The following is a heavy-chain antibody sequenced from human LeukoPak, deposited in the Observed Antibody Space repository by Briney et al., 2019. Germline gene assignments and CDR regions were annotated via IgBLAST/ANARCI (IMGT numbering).Heavy chain of an antibody. CDR3: ARQDVTGYFDY. Sequence: SETLSLTCTVSGGSISSSSYYWAWIRQPPGMGLEWIGSIYYSGSTYYNLSLKSRVTISVDRYRNQYSLKLDSVTAANTAVYYCARQDVTGYFDYWGQGLLVTVSS. D-gene: IGHD1-14*01. J-gene: IGHJ4*02. CDR2: IYYSGST. CDR1: GGSISSSSYY. V-gene: IGHV4-39*01.